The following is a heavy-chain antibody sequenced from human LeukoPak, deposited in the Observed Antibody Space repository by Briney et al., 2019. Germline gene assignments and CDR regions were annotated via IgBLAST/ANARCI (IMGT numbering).Heavy chain of an antibody. J-gene: IGHJ6*02. CDR3: AKDMKDYYYYGMDV. V-gene: IGHV3-9*01. Sequence: GGSLRLSCAASGFTFDDYAMHWVRQAPGKGLGWVSGISWNSGSIGYADSVKGRFTISRDNAKNSLYLQMNSLRAEDTALYHCAKDMKDYYYYGMDVWGQGTTVTVSS. CDR1: GFTFDDYA. CDR2: ISWNSGSI.